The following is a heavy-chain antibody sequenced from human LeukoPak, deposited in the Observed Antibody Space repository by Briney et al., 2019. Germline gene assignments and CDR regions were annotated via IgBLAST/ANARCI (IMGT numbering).Heavy chain of an antibody. V-gene: IGHV4-4*02. J-gene: IGHJ4*02. CDR1: GGSISSSNW. CDR2: IYHSGST. Sequence: SETLSLTCAVSGGSISSSNWWSWIRQPPGKGLEWIGEIYHSGSTYYNPSLKSRVTISVDTSKNQFSLKLSSVTAADTAVYYCARGGGPLQSFDYWGQGTLVTVSS. D-gene: IGHD4-11*01. CDR3: ARGGGPLQSFDY.